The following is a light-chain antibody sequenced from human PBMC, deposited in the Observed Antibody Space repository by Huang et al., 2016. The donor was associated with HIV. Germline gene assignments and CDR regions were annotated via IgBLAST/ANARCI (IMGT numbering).Light chain of an antibody. CDR3: QQYDSLPIT. J-gene: IGKJ5*01. CDR2: DAS. V-gene: IGKV1-33*01. CDR1: QDISNS. Sequence: DIQMTQSPSSLSASVGDRVTITCQASQDISNSLNWYQQKAGKAPKLLIYDASNGETGVPSRFSGSGSGTNFTVTISSLQPDDFASYYCQQYDSLPITFGQGTRLEIK.